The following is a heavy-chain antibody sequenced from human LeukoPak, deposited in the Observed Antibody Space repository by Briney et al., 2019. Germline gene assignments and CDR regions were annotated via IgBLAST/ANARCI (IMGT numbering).Heavy chain of an antibody. D-gene: IGHD6-13*01. Sequence: GGSLRLSCAASRFTFSNAWMRWVRQAPGKGLEWVGRNKSKTDGGTTDYAAPVKGRFTISRDDSKNTLYLQMNSLKTEDAAVYYCTTSAYSSSWYRGGKFDYWGQGTLVTVSS. CDR3: TTSAYSSSWYRGGKFDY. V-gene: IGHV3-15*01. CDR2: NKSKTDGGTT. CDR1: RFTFSNAW. J-gene: IGHJ4*02.